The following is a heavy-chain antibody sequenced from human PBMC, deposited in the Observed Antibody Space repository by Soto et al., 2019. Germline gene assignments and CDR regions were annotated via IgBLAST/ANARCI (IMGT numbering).Heavy chain of an antibody. CDR1: GYTFTHYY. CDR3: ARDLAAGDH. Sequence: QVQLVQSGAEVKKPGASVKLSCRTSGYTFTHYYIHWVRQAPGQGLEWLAIIYPASGSTNYAQDFLGRVTLTMDTSTTTAYMELSGLRAEDTAIFYCARDLAAGDHWGQGTLVTDSS. J-gene: IGHJ4*02. V-gene: IGHV1-46*01. CDR2: IYPASGST. D-gene: IGHD6-25*01.